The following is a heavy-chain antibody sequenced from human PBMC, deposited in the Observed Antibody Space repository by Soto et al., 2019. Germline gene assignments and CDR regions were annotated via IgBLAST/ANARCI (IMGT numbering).Heavy chain of an antibody. CDR2: IRSKADGGTT. D-gene: IGHD4-17*01. CDR1: EFTFANAW. V-gene: IGHV3-15*01. Sequence: GGSLRLSCAASEFTFANAWISWVRQAPGKGLEWVGRIRSKADGGTTDYAAPVKGRFTISRDESQNTLYLQMNSLKTEDTAVYYCTSLYYGHWGQGTLVTVSS. J-gene: IGHJ4*02. CDR3: TSLYYGH.